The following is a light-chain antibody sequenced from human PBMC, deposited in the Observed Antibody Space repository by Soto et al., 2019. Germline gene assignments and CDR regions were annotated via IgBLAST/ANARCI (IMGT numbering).Light chain of an antibody. CDR3: QKYNSAPCT. CDR2: AAS. J-gene: IGKJ1*01. CDR1: QGISNY. V-gene: IGKV1-27*01. Sequence: DIQMTQPPASLSASVGVRVTITCRASQGISNYLAWYQQKPGKVPKLLSYAASTVQSRSPTRFSRSGAGTDFTLTISSLQPEDVATYYCQKYNSAPCTCGQGIEGEIK.